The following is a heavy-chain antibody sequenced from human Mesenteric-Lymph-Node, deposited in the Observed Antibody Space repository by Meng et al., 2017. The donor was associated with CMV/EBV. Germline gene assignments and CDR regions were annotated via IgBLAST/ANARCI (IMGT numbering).Heavy chain of an antibody. Sequence: GESLKISCAASGFTVSSNYMSWVRRAPGKGLEWVSVIYSGGSTYYADSVKGRFTISRDNSKNTLYLQMNSLRAEDTAVYYCATTTPEHYYYYGMDVWGQGTTVTVSS. CDR1: GFTVSSNY. CDR3: ATTTPEHYYYYGMDV. CDR2: IYSGGST. D-gene: IGHD1-14*01. J-gene: IGHJ6*02. V-gene: IGHV3-53*01.